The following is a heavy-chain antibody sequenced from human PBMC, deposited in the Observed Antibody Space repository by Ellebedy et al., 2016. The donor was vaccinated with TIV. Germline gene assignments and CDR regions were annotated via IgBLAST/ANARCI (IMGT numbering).Heavy chain of an antibody. CDR2: ISFDGSNK. CDR3: ARMRLTGNHFDY. J-gene: IGHJ4*02. V-gene: IGHV3-30*03. D-gene: IGHD1-14*01. Sequence: GESLKISXAASGFTFSHHWMHWVRQAPGKGLEWVSVISFDGSNKFYADSVKGRFTISRDKSKSTVFLQMNSLRTEDTATYYCARMRLTGNHFDYWGQGTLVAVSS. CDR1: GFTFSHHW.